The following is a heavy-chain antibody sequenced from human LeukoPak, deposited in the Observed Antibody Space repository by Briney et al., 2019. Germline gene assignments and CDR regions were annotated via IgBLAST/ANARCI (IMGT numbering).Heavy chain of an antibody. D-gene: IGHD1-1*01. CDR1: GGSISSYY. V-gene: IGHV4-59*01. CDR3: ARVGAGNAYYFDY. Sequence: SETLSLTCTVSGGSISSYYWSWIRQPPGKGLEWIGYIYYSGSTNYNPSLKSRVTISVDTSKNQFSLKLSSVPAADTAVYYCARVGAGNAYYFDYWGQGTLVTVSS. CDR2: IYYSGST. J-gene: IGHJ4*02.